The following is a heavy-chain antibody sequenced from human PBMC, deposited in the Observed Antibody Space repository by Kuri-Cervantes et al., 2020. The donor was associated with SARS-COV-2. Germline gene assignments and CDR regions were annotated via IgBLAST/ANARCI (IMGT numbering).Heavy chain of an antibody. CDR1: GFTFSSYS. Sequence: GESLKISCAASGFTFSSYSMNWVRQAPGKGLEWVSYISSSGSTIYYADSVKGQFTISRDNAKNSLYLQMNSLRAEDTAVYYCARPEMVRGVDYWGQGTLVTVSS. J-gene: IGHJ4*02. V-gene: IGHV3-48*04. CDR3: ARPEMVRGVDY. CDR2: ISSSGSTI. D-gene: IGHD5-24*01.